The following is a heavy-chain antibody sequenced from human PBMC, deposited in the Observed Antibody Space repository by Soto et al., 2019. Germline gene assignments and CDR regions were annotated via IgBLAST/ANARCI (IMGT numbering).Heavy chain of an antibody. Sequence: SETLSLTCTVSGGSISSYSWSWIRQPPGKGLEWIGNIHYNGNTKYSPSLKSRVTMSVDTSKNHFPLKLISVTTADTAVYFCAREGNLGRWIQPLDSWGQGTLVTVSS. J-gene: IGHJ4*02. CDR1: GGSISSYS. CDR3: AREGNLGRWIQPLDS. CDR2: IHYNGNT. D-gene: IGHD2-2*03. V-gene: IGHV4-59*01.